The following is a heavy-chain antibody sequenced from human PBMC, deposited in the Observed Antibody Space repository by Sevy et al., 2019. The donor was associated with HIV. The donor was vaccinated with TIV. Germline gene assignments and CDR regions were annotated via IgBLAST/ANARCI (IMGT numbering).Heavy chain of an antibody. J-gene: IGHJ4*02. CDR2: IGYDGSNK. D-gene: IGHD2-8*01. CDR1: GFTPITYG. Sequence: GGSLRLSCAASGFTPITYGMHWVRQAPGKGLEWVAVIGYDGSNKYYADSVRGRFTISRDNSKNTLFLQMDSLRGEDTAVYYCARDPRMYGDYLLAYFDYWGQGTLVTVSS. V-gene: IGHV3-33*01. CDR3: ARDPRMYGDYLLAYFDY.